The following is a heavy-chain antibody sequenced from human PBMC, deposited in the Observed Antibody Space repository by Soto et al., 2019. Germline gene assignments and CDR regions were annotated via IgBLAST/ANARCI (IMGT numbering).Heavy chain of an antibody. CDR2: IYYSGST. Sequence: SETLSLTCTVSGGSISSGGYYWSWIRQHPGKGLEWIGYIYYSGSTYYNPSLKSRVTISVDTSKNQFSLKLSSVTAADTAVYYCARGYYDSSGYSLYYYGMDVWGQGTTVTVSS. V-gene: IGHV4-31*03. CDR3: ARGYYDSSGYSLYYYGMDV. CDR1: GGSISSGGYY. D-gene: IGHD3-22*01. J-gene: IGHJ6*02.